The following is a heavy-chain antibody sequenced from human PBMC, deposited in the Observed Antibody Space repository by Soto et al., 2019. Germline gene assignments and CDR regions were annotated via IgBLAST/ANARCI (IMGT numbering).Heavy chain of an antibody. D-gene: IGHD3-16*01. CDR2: MNPGSGDT. Sequence: SLEVSCKASGYSFTNNDVTWVRQATGQGLEWMGWMNPGSGDTGYAQKFQGRVTMTRDISIAAAYMELSSLRSDDTAIYYCARMATFGSLNWFDPWGQGTLVTVSS. CDR3: ARMATFGSLNWFDP. J-gene: IGHJ5*02. CDR1: GYSFTNND. V-gene: IGHV1-8*01.